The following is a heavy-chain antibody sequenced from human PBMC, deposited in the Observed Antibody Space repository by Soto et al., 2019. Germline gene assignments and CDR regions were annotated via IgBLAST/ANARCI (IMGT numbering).Heavy chain of an antibody. J-gene: IGHJ4*02. CDR2: ISYDGSNK. V-gene: IGHV3-30*18. D-gene: IGHD3-3*01. Sequence: ESGGGVVQPGRSLRLSCAASGFTFSSYGMHWVRQAPGKGLEWVAVISYDGSNKYYADSVKGRFTISRDNSKNTLYLQMNSLRAEDTAVYYCAKVGPHYDFWSGYADYWGQGTLVTVSS. CDR3: AKVGPHYDFWSGYADY. CDR1: GFTFSSYG.